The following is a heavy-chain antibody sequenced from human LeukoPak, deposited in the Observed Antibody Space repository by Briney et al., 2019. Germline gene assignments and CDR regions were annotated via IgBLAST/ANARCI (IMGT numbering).Heavy chain of an antibody. V-gene: IGHV3-43*01. J-gene: IGHJ6*02. CDR2: ISWDGGST. D-gene: IGHD6-13*01. CDR1: GFTFDDYT. Sequence: GGSLRLSCAASGFTFDDYTMHWVRQAPGKGLEWVSLISWDGGSTYYADSVKGRSTISRDNSKSSLYLQMNSLRTEDTALYYCAKDSVIAAAATGYYYGMDVWGQGTTVTVSS. CDR3: AKDSVIAAAATGYYYGMDV.